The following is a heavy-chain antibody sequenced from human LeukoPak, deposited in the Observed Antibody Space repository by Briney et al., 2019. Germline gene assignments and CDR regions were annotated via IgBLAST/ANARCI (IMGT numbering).Heavy chain of an antibody. D-gene: IGHD1-26*01. CDR1: GFTFSSYA. Sequence: PGRSLRLSCAASGFTFSSYAMHWVRQAPGKGPEWVAVISYDGSNKYYADSVKGRFTISRDNSKNTLYLQMNSLRAEDTAVYYCARGPELLFDAFDIWGQGTMVTVSS. J-gene: IGHJ3*02. V-gene: IGHV3-30*01. CDR2: ISYDGSNK. CDR3: ARGPELLFDAFDI.